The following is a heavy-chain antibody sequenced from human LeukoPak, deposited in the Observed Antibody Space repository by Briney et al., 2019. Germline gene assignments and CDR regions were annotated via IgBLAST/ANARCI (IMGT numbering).Heavy chain of an antibody. CDR2: ITSGSGST. Sequence: GGSLRLSCDASGFSISDYYRSWIPQSPGKGLEWISYITSGSGSTKYADSVKGRFTISTDKAKNSVALQLNSLRAEDTAVYYCTKERRGSYYAFESWGQGTLVTVSS. CDR3: TKERRGSYYAFES. V-gene: IGHV3-11*05. J-gene: IGHJ4*02. D-gene: IGHD3-22*01. CDR1: GFSISDYY.